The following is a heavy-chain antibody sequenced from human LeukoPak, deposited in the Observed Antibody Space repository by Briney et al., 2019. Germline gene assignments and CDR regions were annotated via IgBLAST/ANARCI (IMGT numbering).Heavy chain of an antibody. Sequence: ASVKVSCKASGYTFTSYGISWVRQAPGQGLEWMGWISAYNGNTNYAQKLQGRVTMTTDTSTSTAYMELRSLRSDDTAVYYCARVAKPQLLHDGPLLYYYYMDVWGKGTTVTVSS. V-gene: IGHV1-18*01. CDR1: GYTFTSYG. CDR3: ARVAKPQLLHDGPLLYYYYMDV. J-gene: IGHJ6*03. D-gene: IGHD4-11*01. CDR2: ISAYNGNT.